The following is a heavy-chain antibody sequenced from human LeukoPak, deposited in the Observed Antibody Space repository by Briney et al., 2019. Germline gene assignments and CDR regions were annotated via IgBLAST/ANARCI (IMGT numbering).Heavy chain of an antibody. CDR3: AKDPLFRWTVSPFDY. V-gene: IGHV3-23*01. D-gene: IGHD4-23*01. Sequence: GGSLRLSCAASGFTFSSYAMSWVRQAPGKGLDWVSAISGSGGSTYYADSVKGRFTISRDNSKNTLYLQMNSLRAEDTAVYYCAKDPLFRWTVSPFDYWGQGTLVTVSS. CDR1: GFTFSSYA. CDR2: ISGSGGST. J-gene: IGHJ4*02.